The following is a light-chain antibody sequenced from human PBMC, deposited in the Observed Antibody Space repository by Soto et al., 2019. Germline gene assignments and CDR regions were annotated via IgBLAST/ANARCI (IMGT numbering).Light chain of an antibody. CDR2: LNNDGRH. J-gene: IGLJ2*01. CDR3: QTWGTGFQV. V-gene: IGLV4-69*01. CDR1: SGHISYA. Sequence: QSVLTQPPSASASLRASVKLTCTLSSGHISYASAWHQKQPEKGPRYLMDLNNDGRHTKGDGSPDRFSGSSSGAERYLIIYSLQAEDEADYYCQTWGTGFQVFGGGTQLTVL.